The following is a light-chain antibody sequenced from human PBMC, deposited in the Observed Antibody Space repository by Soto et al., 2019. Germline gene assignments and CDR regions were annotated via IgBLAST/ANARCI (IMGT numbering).Light chain of an antibody. CDR2: DAS. Sequence: EIVMTQSPATLSLSPGERATLSCRASQTIDNTLAWYQRKPGQAPRLPIYDASTRATGVPARFSGRGPGTEFTLTITSLQSEDFAVYYCQQYNDWLWTFGQGTKV. CDR1: QTIDNT. V-gene: IGKV3-15*01. J-gene: IGKJ1*01. CDR3: QQYNDWLWT.